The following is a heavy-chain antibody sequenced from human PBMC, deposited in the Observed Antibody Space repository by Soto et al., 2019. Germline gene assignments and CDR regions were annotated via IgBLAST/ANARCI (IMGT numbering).Heavy chain of an antibody. CDR1: GGTFSSYT. Sequence: QVQLVQSGAEVKKPGSSVKVSCKASGGTFSSYTISWVRQAPGQGLEWMGRIIPILGIANYAQTFQGRVTITADKSTSTAYMEVRSLRSEDTAVYYCAREEYYDGSVAFFEYWGQGTLVNVSS. D-gene: IGHD3-10*01. J-gene: IGHJ4*02. CDR3: AREEYYDGSVAFFEY. V-gene: IGHV1-69*08. CDR2: IIPILGIA.